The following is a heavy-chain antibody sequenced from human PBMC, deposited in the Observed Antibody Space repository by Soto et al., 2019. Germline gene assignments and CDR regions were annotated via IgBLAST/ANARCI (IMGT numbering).Heavy chain of an antibody. CDR3: AGMRTGSQGGGMDV. V-gene: IGHV4-59*01. J-gene: IGHJ6*02. CDR2: VCHSEHT. CDR1: GVSTTTYY. Sequence: SETLSLTCTVYGVSTTTYYCTWVRPPPGKGLEWIGSVCHSEHTNYNPSQKSRVTVSLDTSKNRFSLKVSSVTAADTAMYYWAGMRTGSQGGGMDVWGQGTTVTVSS. D-gene: IGHD1-1*01.